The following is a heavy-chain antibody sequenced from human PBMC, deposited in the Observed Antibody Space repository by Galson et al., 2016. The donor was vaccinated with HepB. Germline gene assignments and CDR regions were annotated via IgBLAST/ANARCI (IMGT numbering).Heavy chain of an antibody. Sequence: ETLSLTCAVSGGSLSTRNWWSWIRQTPGKGLEWIGEIYHTGTTNYNPSLKSRITMSLDKSKNQFSLKLNSVTAADTANYYCARDPLLTTLRPRWFDPWGQGTLVVVSS. CDR1: GGSLSTRNW. V-gene: IGHV4-4*02. CDR3: ARDPLLTTLRPRWFDP. D-gene: IGHD1-1*01. CDR2: IYHTGTT. J-gene: IGHJ5*02.